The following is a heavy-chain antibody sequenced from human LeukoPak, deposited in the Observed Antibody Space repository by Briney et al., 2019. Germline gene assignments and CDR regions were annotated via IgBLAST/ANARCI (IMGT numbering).Heavy chain of an antibody. V-gene: IGHV1-46*01. Sequence: ASVKVSCKASGYTFTSYYMRWVRQAPGQGLEWMGIINPSGGSTSYAQKFQGRVTMTRDMSTSTVYMELSSLRSEDTAVYYCASTIVGATYFWFDPWGQGTLVTVSS. J-gene: IGHJ5*02. D-gene: IGHD1-26*01. CDR2: INPSGGST. CDR1: GYTFTSYY. CDR3: ASTIVGATYFWFDP.